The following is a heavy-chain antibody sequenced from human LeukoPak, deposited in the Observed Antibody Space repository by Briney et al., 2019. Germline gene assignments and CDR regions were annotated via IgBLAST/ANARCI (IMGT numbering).Heavy chain of an antibody. J-gene: IGHJ4*02. CDR1: GFTFSSNW. CDR2: IKQDGSEK. CDR3: AKEAY. Sequence: GGSLRLSCVASGFTFSSNWMSWVRQAPGKGLEWVANIKQDGSEKYYVDSVKGRFTISRDNAKNSLYLQMNSLRAEDTAVYYCAKEAYWGQGTLVTVSS. V-gene: IGHV3-7*01.